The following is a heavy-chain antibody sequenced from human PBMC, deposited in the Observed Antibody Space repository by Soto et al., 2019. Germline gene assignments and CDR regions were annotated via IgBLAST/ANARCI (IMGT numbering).Heavy chain of an antibody. Sequence: QVQLVQSGAEVKKPGASVKVSCKVSGYTLTELSMHWVRQAPGKGLEWMGGFDPEDGETIYAQKFQGRVTMTEDTSTDTAYMELSSLRSEDTAVYYCATVSIAVACTVRYFDHWGRGTLVTVSS. D-gene: IGHD6-19*01. V-gene: IGHV1-24*01. CDR2: FDPEDGET. CDR3: ATVSIAVACTVRYFDH. CDR1: GYTLTELS. J-gene: IGHJ2*01.